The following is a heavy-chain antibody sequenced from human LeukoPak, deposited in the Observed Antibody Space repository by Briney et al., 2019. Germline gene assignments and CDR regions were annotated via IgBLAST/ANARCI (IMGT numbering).Heavy chain of an antibody. CDR3: ASPSTYPMISYEGLNLYYYYGMDV. J-gene: IGHJ6*02. Sequence: ASVKVSCKASGYTFTGYYMHWVRQAPGQGLERMGWINPNSGGTNYAQKFQGRVTMTRDTSISTAYMELSRLRSDDTAVYYCASPSTYPMISYEGLNLYYYYGMDVWGQGTTVTVSS. CDR2: INPNSGGT. CDR1: GYTFTGYY. D-gene: IGHD5-12*01. V-gene: IGHV1-2*02.